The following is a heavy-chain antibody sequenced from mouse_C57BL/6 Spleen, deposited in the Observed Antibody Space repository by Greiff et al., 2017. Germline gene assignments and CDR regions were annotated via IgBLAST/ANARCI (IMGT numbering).Heavy chain of an antibody. Sequence: EVQLQQSGPELVKPGASVKMSCKASGYTFTDYNMHWVKQSHGKSLEWIGYINPNNGGTSYNQKFKGKATLTVNKSSSTAYMELRSLTSEDSAVYYCARPSHYYGSSYGYFDVWGTGTTVTVSS. CDR2: INPNNGGT. CDR1: GYTFTDYN. CDR3: ARPSHYYGSSYGYFDV. J-gene: IGHJ1*03. V-gene: IGHV1-22*01. D-gene: IGHD1-1*01.